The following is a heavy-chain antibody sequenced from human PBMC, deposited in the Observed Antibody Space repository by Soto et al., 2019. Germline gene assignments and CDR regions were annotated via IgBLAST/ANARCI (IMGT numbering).Heavy chain of an antibody. D-gene: IGHD6-6*01. J-gene: IGHJ4*02. Sequence: QLQLQESGPGLVKPSETLSLTCAVSGGSVSSGGNYWGWIRQSPGKGLEWIGSVHDTGTTHYNPSLTSRVTISVDTSKNQFSLNVHSVTAADTAVYYCARGLSSPSAAGVWGQGNLVNVSS. CDR2: VHDTGTT. CDR1: GGSVSSGGNY. V-gene: IGHV4-39*01. CDR3: ARGLSSPSAAGV.